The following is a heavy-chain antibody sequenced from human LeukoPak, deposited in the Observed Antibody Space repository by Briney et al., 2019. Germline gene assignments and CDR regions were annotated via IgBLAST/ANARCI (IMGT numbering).Heavy chain of an antibody. J-gene: IGHJ5*02. CDR1: GGSISNYY. V-gene: IGHV4-59*08. D-gene: IGHD3-10*01. CDR2: IYYSGST. Sequence: SETLSLTCTVSGGSISNYYWTWIRQPPGKGLEWIGYIYYSGSTNYDPSLKRRVTISVDTSKNQFSLKLSSVTAADTAVYYCAKLGSGTNNWFDPWGQGTLVTVSS. CDR3: AKLGSGTNNWFDP.